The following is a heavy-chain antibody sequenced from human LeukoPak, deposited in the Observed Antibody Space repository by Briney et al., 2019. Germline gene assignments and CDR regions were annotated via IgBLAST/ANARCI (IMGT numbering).Heavy chain of an antibody. J-gene: IGHJ5*02. Sequence: SETLSLTCTVSGGSISSSSCYWGWIRQPPGNGLEWIGSIYYSGSTYYNPSLKSRVTISVDTSKNQFSLKLSSVTAADTAVYYCARAGQFTNNWFDPWGQGTLVTVSS. D-gene: IGHD5-24*01. CDR2: IYYSGST. V-gene: IGHV4-39*07. CDR1: GGSISSSSCY. CDR3: ARAGQFTNNWFDP.